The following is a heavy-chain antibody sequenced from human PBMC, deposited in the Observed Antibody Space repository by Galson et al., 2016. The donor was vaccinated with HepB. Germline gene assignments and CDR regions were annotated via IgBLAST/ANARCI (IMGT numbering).Heavy chain of an antibody. CDR2: VYREGST. D-gene: IGHD6-6*01. Sequence: ETLSLTCTVSGASISSTNWWTWVRQSPEKGLEWIGEVYREGSTNYNPSLKGRVSLSVDKSRNQFFLDPTSLTAADTAVYFCARLSSSSYYLDFWGQGILVTVSS. J-gene: IGHJ4*02. V-gene: IGHV4-4*01. CDR1: GASISSTNW. CDR3: ARLSSSSYYLDF.